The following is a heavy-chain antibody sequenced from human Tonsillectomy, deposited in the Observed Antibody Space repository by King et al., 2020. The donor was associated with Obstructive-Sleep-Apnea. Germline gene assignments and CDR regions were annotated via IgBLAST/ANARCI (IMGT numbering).Heavy chain of an antibody. CDR3: TTSLRPVRGVMVPDY. D-gene: IGHD3-10*01. Sequence: VQLVESGGGLVKPGGSLRLSCAAFGFTFRNAWMSWVRQAPGRGLEWVGRVKSNANGGTTEYAAPVKGRFTISRDDSKNTLYLQMNSLKNEDTAVYYCTTSLRPVRGVMVPDYWGQGTLVTVSS. CDR2: VKSNANGGTT. J-gene: IGHJ4*02. V-gene: IGHV3-15*01. CDR1: GFTFRNAW.